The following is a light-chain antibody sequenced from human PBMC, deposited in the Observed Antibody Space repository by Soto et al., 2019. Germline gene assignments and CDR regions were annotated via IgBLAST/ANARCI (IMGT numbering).Light chain of an antibody. CDR1: QSISSY. CDR3: QQRYSTSWT. J-gene: IGKJ1*01. Sequence: DIQMTQSPSSLSAFIGDRVTITCRASQSISSYLNWYQQKPGKAPKLLIYAASNLQSGVPSRFSGSGSGTDFTLTINSLQPEDFATYYCQQRYSTSWTFGQGTKVEIK. CDR2: AAS. V-gene: IGKV1-39*01.